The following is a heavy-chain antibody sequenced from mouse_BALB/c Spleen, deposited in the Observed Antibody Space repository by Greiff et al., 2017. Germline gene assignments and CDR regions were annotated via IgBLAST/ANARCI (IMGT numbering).Heavy chain of an antibody. D-gene: IGHD4-1*01. Sequence: EVHLVESGGGLVQPGGSRKLSCAASGFSFSSFGMHWVRQAPEKGLEWVAYISSGSSTIYYADTVKGRFTISRDNPKNTLFLQMTSLRSEDTAMYYCARGLGRGMDYWGQGTSVTVSS. CDR3: ARGLGRGMDY. CDR1: GFSFSSFG. J-gene: IGHJ4*01. CDR2: ISSGSSTI. V-gene: IGHV5-17*02.